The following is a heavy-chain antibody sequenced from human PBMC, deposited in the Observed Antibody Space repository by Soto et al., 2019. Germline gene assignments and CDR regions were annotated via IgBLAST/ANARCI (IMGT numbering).Heavy chain of an antibody. CDR1: GFTFNTYD. Sequence: EVQLLESGGGLVQPGGSLRLSCAASGFTFNTYDMSWVRQAPGTGLEWVSSIATTGETTFYADSVRGRFTISRDNSKNPLFLQIKPPRADYQGIYYCVRHWGGWGHGTLVTVSS. CDR2: IATTGETT. CDR3: VRHWGG. V-gene: IGHV3-23*01. D-gene: IGHD2-21*01. J-gene: IGHJ4*01.